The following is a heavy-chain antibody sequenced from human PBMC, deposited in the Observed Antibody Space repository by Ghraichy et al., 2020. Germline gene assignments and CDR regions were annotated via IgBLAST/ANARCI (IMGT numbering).Heavy chain of an antibody. V-gene: IGHV4-59*01. CDR1: GGSISSYY. D-gene: IGHD3-9*01. Sequence: SETLSLTCTVSGGSISSYYWSWIRQPPGKGLEWIGYIYYSGSTNYNPSLRSRVTISVDTSKNQFSLKLSSVTAADTAVYYCARGPSYDILTAYSYYFDYWGQGTLVTVSS. CDR3: ARGPSYDILTAYSYYFDY. J-gene: IGHJ4*02. CDR2: IYYSGST.